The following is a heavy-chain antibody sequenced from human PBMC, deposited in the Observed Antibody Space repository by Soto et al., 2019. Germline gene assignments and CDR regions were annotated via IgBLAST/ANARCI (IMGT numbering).Heavy chain of an antibody. J-gene: IGHJ3*02. D-gene: IGHD1-7*01. CDR3: AKDPNGNYVGAFDI. Sequence: GGSLRLSCAASGFTFSSYAMSWVRQAPGKGLEWVSGISSSGDNTYYADSVKGRFTISRDNSKNMLYLQMSSLRADDTALYYCAKDPNGNYVGAFDIRGQGTMVTVSS. V-gene: IGHV3-23*01. CDR1: GFTFSSYA. CDR2: ISSSGDNT.